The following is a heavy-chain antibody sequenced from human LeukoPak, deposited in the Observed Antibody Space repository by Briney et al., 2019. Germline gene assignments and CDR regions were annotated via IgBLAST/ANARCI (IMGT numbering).Heavy chain of an antibody. Sequence: GGSLRLSCAASGFTFDDYAMHWVRQAPGRGLVWISHIDGNGRTTNYGDPVRGRFTVSRDNAKNTLYLQMNSLRAEDTAVYYCARDVPRTSGPWGQGTLVTVSS. D-gene: IGHD3-10*01. CDR1: GFTFDDYA. V-gene: IGHV3-74*01. CDR3: ARDVPRTSGP. J-gene: IGHJ5*02. CDR2: IDGNGRTT.